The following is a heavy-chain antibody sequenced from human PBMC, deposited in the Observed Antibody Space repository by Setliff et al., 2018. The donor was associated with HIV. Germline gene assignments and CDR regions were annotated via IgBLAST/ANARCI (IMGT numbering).Heavy chain of an antibody. CDR3: ARVRLTMIMMVDYFDQ. D-gene: IGHD3-22*01. CDR2: IFYTGST. Sequence: SETLSLTCTVSNDSISSSTAHYWGWIRQPPGKGLEWIGSIFYTGSTYYSTSLKSRVTISLDTSKNQFSLTLTSVTAADTAVYYCARVRLTMIMMVDYFDQWGQGTLVTVSS. V-gene: IGHV4-39*07. J-gene: IGHJ4*02. CDR1: NDSISSSTAHY.